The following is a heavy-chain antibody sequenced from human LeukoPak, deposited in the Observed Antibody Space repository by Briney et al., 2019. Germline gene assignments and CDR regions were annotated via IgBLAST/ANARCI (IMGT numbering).Heavy chain of an antibody. CDR3: ARGGSRDYTWVFFDY. CDR1: GYTFTSYA. V-gene: IGHV1-3*01. J-gene: IGHJ4*02. CDR2: INAGNGNT. D-gene: IGHD4-11*01. Sequence: ASVKVSCKASGYTFTSYAMHWARQAPGQRLEWMGWINAGNGNTKYSQKFQGRVTITRDTSASTAYMELSSLRSEDTAVYYCARGGSRDYTWVFFDYWGQGTLVTVSS.